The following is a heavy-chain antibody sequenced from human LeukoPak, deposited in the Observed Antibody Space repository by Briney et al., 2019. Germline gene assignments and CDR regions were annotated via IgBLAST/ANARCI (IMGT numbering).Heavy chain of an antibody. CDR2: IRYDGSNK. J-gene: IGHJ4*02. CDR1: GFTFSSYG. D-gene: IGHD5-18*01. CDR3: AKDKIGYSYGTAFDY. Sequence: GGSLRLSCAASGFTFSSYGMHWVRQAPGKGLEWVAFIRYDGSNKYYADSVKGRFTISRDNSKNTLYLQMNSLRAEDTAVYYCAKDKIGYSYGTAFDYWGQGTLVTVSS. V-gene: IGHV3-30*02.